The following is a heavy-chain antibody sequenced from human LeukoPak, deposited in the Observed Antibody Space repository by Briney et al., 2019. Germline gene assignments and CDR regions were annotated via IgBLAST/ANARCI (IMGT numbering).Heavy chain of an antibody. D-gene: IGHD3-9*01. CDR3: GNVTRYFDPFDY. J-gene: IGHJ4*02. CDR1: GFTFSSYA. CDR2: ISGSGGST. V-gene: IGHV3-23*01. Sequence: GGSLRLSCAASGFTFSSYAMNWVRQAPGKGLEWVSAISGSGGSTYYADSVKGRFTISRDNSKNTLYLQMNSLRAEDTAVYYCGNVTRYFDPFDYWGQGTLVTVSS.